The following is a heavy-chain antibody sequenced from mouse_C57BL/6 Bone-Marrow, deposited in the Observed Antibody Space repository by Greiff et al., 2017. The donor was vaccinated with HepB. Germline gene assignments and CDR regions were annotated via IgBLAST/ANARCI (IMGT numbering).Heavy chain of an antibody. CDR2: IDPSDSYT. CDR1: GYTFTSYW. CDR3: AIEGSDY. Sequence: VQLQQPGAELVKPGASVKLSCKASGYTFTSYWMQWVKQRPGQGLEWIGEIDPSDSYTNYNQKFKGKATLTVDKSSSTAYMQLSSLTSEDSAVYYCAIEGSDYWGQGTTLTVSS. V-gene: IGHV1-50*01. J-gene: IGHJ2*01.